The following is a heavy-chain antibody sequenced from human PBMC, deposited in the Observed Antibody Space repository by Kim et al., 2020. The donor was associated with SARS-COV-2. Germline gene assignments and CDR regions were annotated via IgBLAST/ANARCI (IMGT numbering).Heavy chain of an antibody. V-gene: IGHV4-59*08. CDR3: ARVHRITIFGVVIIDAFDI. D-gene: IGHD3-3*01. CDR2: IYYSGSP. Sequence: SETLSLTCTVSGGSISSYYWSWIRQPPGKGLEWIGYIYYSGSPNYNPSLKSRVTISVDTSKNQFSLKLSSVTAAGTAVYYCARVHRITIFGVVIIDAFDIWGQGTMVTVSS. J-gene: IGHJ3*02. CDR1: GGSISSYY.